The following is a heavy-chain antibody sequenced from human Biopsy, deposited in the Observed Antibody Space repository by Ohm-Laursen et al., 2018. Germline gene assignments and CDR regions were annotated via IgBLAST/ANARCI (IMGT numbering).Heavy chain of an antibody. CDR1: GYTFTTYG. V-gene: IGHV1-18*01. CDR3: ARDYYPYVDYLKDVPLCDS. J-gene: IGHJ4*02. CDR2: INTYSGNT. Sequence: SAKVSCKASGYTFTTYGISWVRQAPGQGLEWMGWINTYSGNTNYGKKFHDRVIMTSDTSTSTAYLEHRSLRSDDTAVYYCARDYYPYVDYLKDVPLCDSWGQGTLVTVSS. D-gene: IGHD4-17*01.